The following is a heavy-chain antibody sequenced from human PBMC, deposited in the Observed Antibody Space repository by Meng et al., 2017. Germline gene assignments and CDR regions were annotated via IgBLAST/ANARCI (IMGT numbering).Heavy chain of an antibody. Sequence: VEVWESGGAVVPPGRSQTLSRAATGFILSNYEMHWVRQAPGKGLEWVACITKDGSRKYYLGSVRGRFTISRDNSKNTLYLEMNSLRSEDTALYYCARDFDYWGQGTLVTVSS. CDR2: ITKDGSRK. V-gene: IGHV3-30*16. J-gene: IGHJ4*02. CDR1: GFILSNYE. CDR3: ARDFDY.